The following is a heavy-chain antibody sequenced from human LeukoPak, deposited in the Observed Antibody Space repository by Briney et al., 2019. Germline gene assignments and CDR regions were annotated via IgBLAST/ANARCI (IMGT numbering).Heavy chain of an antibody. CDR3: TTKYYYDSSDYYVIDY. J-gene: IGHJ4*02. Sequence: ASVKVSCKAFGYTFTSNYMHWVRQAPGQGLEWMGTFDPENGETIYAQKFQGRVTMTEDTSTDTAYMELSSLRSEDTAVYYCTTKYYYDSSDYYVIDYWGQGTLVIVSS. V-gene: IGHV1-24*01. CDR2: FDPENGET. D-gene: IGHD3-22*01. CDR1: GYTFTSNY.